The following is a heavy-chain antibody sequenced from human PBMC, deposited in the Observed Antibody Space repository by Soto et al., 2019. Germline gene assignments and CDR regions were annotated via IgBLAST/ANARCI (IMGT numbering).Heavy chain of an antibody. CDR3: ARHKYYDFWSGPLNWFDP. Sequence: QLQLQESGPGLVKPSETLSLTCTVSGGSISSSSYYWGWIRQPPGKGLEWIGSIYYSGSTYYNPSLKSRVTISVDTSKNQFSLKLSSVTAADTAVYYCARHKYYDFWSGPLNWFDPWGQGTLVTVSS. CDR1: GGSISSSSYY. CDR2: IYYSGST. V-gene: IGHV4-39*01. J-gene: IGHJ5*02. D-gene: IGHD3-3*01.